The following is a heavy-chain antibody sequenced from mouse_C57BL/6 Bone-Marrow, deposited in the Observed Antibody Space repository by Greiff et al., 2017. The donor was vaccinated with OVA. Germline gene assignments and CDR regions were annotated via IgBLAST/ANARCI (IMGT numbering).Heavy chain of an antibody. CDR2: IDPENGDT. CDR3: TGMVTGYFDD. Sequence: VQLQQSGAELVRPGASVKLSCTASGFNIKDDYMHWVKQRPEQGLEWIGWIDPENGDTEYASKFQGKATITADTSSNTAYLQLSSLTSEDTAVYYCTGMVTGYFDDWGQGTTLTVSS. CDR1: GFNIKDDY. V-gene: IGHV14-4*01. J-gene: IGHJ2*01. D-gene: IGHD2-2*01.